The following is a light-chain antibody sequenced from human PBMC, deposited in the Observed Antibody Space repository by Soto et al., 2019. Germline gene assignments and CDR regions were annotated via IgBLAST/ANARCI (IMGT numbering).Light chain of an antibody. CDR2: GAS. Sequence: ESVLTQSPGTPSLSPGEIATLACRASQSVSSSYLAWYQPKPGQAPRLLIYGASSSATGIPDRFSGSGSGTDFTLTITSLETEDFTVDYCQQYCSSPTFGGGTKVEIK. CDR1: QSVSSSY. V-gene: IGKV3-20*01. CDR3: QQYCSSPT. J-gene: IGKJ4*01.